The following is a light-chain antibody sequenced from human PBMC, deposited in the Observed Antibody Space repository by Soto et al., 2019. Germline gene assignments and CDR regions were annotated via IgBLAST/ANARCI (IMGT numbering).Light chain of an antibody. CDR3: QQYGSSPRT. Sequence: EIVLTQSPGTLSLSPGDRATLSCRASQSVSTSYLAWYQQKPGQAPRLLIYGASSRATGIPDRFSGSGSGTDFTLTISRLEPEEFAVYYFQQYGSSPRTFGQGTKVEIK. CDR1: QSVSTSY. J-gene: IGKJ1*01. CDR2: GAS. V-gene: IGKV3-20*01.